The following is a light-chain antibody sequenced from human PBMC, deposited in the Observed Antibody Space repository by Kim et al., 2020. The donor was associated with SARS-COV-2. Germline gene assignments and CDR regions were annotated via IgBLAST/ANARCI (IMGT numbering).Light chain of an antibody. V-gene: IGKV1-39*01. CDR1: QSIGTY. CDR2: GAT. CDR3: QQSFIPPYT. Sequence: ASVDNRITITCRSSQSIGTYLHWYQQKPGKAPNILIYGATSLESGVPFRFRGSGSGTDFTLTITSLQLEDLGTYYCQQSFIPPYTFGQGTKVDIK. J-gene: IGKJ2*01.